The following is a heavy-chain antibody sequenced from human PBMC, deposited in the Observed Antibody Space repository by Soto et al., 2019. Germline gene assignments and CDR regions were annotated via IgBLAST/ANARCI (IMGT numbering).Heavy chain of an antibody. D-gene: IGHD3-10*01. CDR1: GYTFTSYG. V-gene: IGHV1-18*01. Sequence: ASVKVSCKASGYTFTSYGISWVRQAPGQGLEWMGWISGYNGSKKYAQKLQGRVTMTTDTSTSTAYMELRSLRSDDTAVYYCARGVGSGSYYNQYNWFDPWGQGTLVTVSS. CDR2: ISGYNGSK. J-gene: IGHJ5*02. CDR3: ARGVGSGSYYNQYNWFDP.